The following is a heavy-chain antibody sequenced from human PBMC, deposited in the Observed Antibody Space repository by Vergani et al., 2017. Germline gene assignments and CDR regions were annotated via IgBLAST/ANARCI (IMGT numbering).Heavy chain of an antibody. CDR2: IYHSGNI. D-gene: IGHD6-6*01. CDR1: GYSISSGYY. J-gene: IGHJ5*02. V-gene: IGHV4-38-2*02. Sequence: QVQLQESGPGLVKPSETLSLTCAVSGYSISSGYYWGWIRQPPGKGLEWIGSIYHSGNIYYNPSLKSRVTISVDTSKNSLYLQMNSLRAEDTALYYCAKDLGTSSGGGWFDPWGQGTLVTVSS. CDR3: AKDLGTSSGGGWFDP.